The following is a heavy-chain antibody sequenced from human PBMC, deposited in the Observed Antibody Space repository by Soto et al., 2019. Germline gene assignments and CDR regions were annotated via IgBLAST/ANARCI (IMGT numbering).Heavy chain of an antibody. J-gene: IGHJ4*02. CDR1: GLAFRSYG. Sequence: PGGSLRLSCAASGLAFRSYGMHWVRHAAGKGLERVAVISYNGSNKYYSYCVNGRFTISRDKSKNTMYLQMKSLRAKDTAVSYCASSRFATLGSFDHWGQGTLVTVSS. CDR3: ASSRFATLGSFDH. D-gene: IGHD3-10*01. CDR2: ISYNGSNK. V-gene: IGHV3-30*03.